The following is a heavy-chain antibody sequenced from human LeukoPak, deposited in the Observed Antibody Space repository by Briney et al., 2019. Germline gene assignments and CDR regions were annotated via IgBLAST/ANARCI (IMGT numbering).Heavy chain of an antibody. CDR2: IYSGGST. CDR1: GFTVSSNY. CDR3: AKATGTGY. D-gene: IGHD1-1*01. Sequence: GGSLRLSCAPSGFTVSSNYMNWVRQAPGKGLEWVSVIYSGGSTYYADSVKGRFTISRDNSKNTLYLQMNSLRAEDTAVYYCAKATGTGYWGQGTLVSVSS. J-gene: IGHJ4*02. V-gene: IGHV3-53*01.